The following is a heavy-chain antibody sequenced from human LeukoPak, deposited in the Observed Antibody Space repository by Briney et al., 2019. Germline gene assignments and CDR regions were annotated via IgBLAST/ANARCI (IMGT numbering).Heavy chain of an antibody. D-gene: IGHD3-22*01. Sequence: PGGSLRLSCAASGFTVSSNYMSWVRQAPGKGLEWVSAISGSGVSTYYADSVKGRFTISRDNSKNTLYLQMNSLRAEDTAVYYCAKAPRGHYYDSSGYYFDYWGQGTLVTVSS. V-gene: IGHV3-23*01. J-gene: IGHJ4*02. CDR2: ISGSGVST. CDR3: AKAPRGHYYDSSGYYFDY. CDR1: GFTVSSNY.